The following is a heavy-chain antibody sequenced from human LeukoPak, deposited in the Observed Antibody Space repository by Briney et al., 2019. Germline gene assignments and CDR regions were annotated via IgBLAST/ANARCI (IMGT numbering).Heavy chain of an antibody. CDR2: IKQGGSET. CDR3: ARETSQKGAHYMDV. V-gene: IGHV3-7*01. Sequence: PGGSLRLSCAASGFTFSNYWMSWVRQAPGKGLEWVANIKQGGSETYYVDSVKGRFIISRDNAKNSLYLQMNSLRGEDTAVYYCARETSQKGAHYMDVWGKGTTVTISS. D-gene: IGHD3-16*01. CDR1: GFTFSNYW. J-gene: IGHJ6*03.